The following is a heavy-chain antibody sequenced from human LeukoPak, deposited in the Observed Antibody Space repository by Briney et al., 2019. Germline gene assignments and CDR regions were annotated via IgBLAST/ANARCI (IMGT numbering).Heavy chain of an antibody. J-gene: IGHJ5*02. D-gene: IGHD1-26*01. Sequence: PSETLSLTCTVSGGSISSNYRAWLRQPPGQGLEWIAHIHSSRCTNYNPFLRRRLNISVDNSKNEFSLTVTSGTAADTAVYYCAQRQGPTSGSYDYFDPWGQGTLVTVSS. CDR3: AQRQGPTSGSYDYFDP. CDR2: IHSSRCT. V-gene: IGHV4-4*09. CDR1: GGSISSNY.